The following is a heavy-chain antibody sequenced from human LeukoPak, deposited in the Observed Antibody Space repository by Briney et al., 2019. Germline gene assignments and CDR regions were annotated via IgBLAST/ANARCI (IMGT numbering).Heavy chain of an antibody. D-gene: IGHD2-2*01. Sequence: SVTVSCTASGGTFSSYAISWVRQAPGQGLEWMGGIIPIFGTANYAQKFQGRVTITADESTSTAYMELSSLRSEDTAVYYSAREIVVVPVYGMDVWGQGTTVTVSS. CDR3: AREIVVVPVYGMDV. CDR1: GGTFSSYA. J-gene: IGHJ6*02. CDR2: IIPIFGTA. V-gene: IGHV1-69*13.